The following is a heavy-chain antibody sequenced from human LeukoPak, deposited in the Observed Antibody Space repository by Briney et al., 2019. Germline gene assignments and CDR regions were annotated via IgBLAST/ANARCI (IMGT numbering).Heavy chain of an antibody. CDR2: INAGNGNT. J-gene: IGHJ6*04. D-gene: IGHD3-10*01. Sequence: ASVKVSCKASGYTFTSYAMHWVRQAPGQRLEWMGWINAGNGNTKYSQKFQGRVTITRDTSASTAYMELSSLRSEDTAVYYCATHPQGRLQGFGEPMVGMDVWGKGTTVTVSS. CDR3: ATHPQGRLQGFGEPMVGMDV. CDR1: GYTFTSYA. V-gene: IGHV1-3*01.